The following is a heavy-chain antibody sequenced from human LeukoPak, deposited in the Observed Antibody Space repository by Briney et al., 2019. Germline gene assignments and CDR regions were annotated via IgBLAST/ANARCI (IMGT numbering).Heavy chain of an antibody. D-gene: IGHD1-1*01. CDR2: INWNGGGI. CDR1: GFTFDDYA. V-gene: IGHV3-20*04. Sequence: RPGGSLRLSCTASGFTFDDYAMTWVRQGPGKGLEWVCGINWNGGGIHYAGSVQGRFTVSRDNAKNSLYLQMNSLRAEDTALYFCARSPARAGLNDAELDYWAREPWSPSPQ. J-gene: IGHJ4*02. CDR3: ARSPARAGLNDAELDY.